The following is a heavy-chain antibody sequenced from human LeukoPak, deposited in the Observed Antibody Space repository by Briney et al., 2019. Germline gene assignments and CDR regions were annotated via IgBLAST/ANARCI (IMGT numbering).Heavy chain of an antibody. CDR1: GYTFTGYY. CDR3: AKRSDYGGNGNYFDS. Sequence: ASVKVSCKASGYTFTGYYMHWVRQAPGQGLEWMGWINPNSGGTNYAQKFQGRVTMTRDTSISTAYMELSRLRSDDTAVYYCAKRSDYGGNGNYFDSWGQGTPVTVSS. V-gene: IGHV1-2*02. J-gene: IGHJ4*02. CDR2: INPNSGGT. D-gene: IGHD4-23*01.